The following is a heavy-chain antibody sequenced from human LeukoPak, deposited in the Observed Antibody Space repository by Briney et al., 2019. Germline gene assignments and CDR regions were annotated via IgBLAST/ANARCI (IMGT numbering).Heavy chain of an antibody. J-gene: IGHJ4*02. CDR2: INNDGSGT. V-gene: IGHV3-74*01. D-gene: IGHD2-8*01. Sequence: PGGSLRLSCAASGFTFSTYWMQWVRQAPGKGLVWVSRINNDGSGTTYADSVKGRLTISRDNPKNPVFLQMNSLRAEDTAVYYCARDADGPGSLIDYWGRGALVTVSS. CDR3: ARDADGPGSLIDY. CDR1: GFTFSTYW.